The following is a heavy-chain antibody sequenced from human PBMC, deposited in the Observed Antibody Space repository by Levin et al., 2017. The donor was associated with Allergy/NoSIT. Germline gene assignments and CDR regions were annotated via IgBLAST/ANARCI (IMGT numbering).Heavy chain of an antibody. V-gene: IGHV3-21*01. CDR1: GILFRSYD. CDR3: ASWAMYHYDRSAFDYFYYAMDV. D-gene: IGHD3-22*01. J-gene: IGHJ6*02. CDR2: ISSGGNYI. Sequence: GESLKISCAASGILFRSYDMNLVRQAPGKGLEWVSSISSGGNYIYYADSVKGRFTLSRDNAKNSLFLQMNSLRAEDTAVYYCASWAMYHYDRSAFDYFYYAMDVWGQGTTVTVSS.